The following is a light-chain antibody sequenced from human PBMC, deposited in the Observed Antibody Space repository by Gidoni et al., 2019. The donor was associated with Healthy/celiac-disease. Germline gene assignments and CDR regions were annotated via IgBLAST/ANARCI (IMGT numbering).Light chain of an antibody. CDR1: QSVSSSY. CDR2: GAS. CDR3: QQYGSPLT. J-gene: IGKJ4*01. V-gene: IGKV3-20*01. Sequence: IVLTQSPGTLSLSPGERATLSCRASQSVSSSYLAWYQQKPGQASRLLIYGASSRATGIPDRFSGSGSGTDFTLTISRLEPEDFAVYYCQQYGSPLTFGGGTKVEIK.